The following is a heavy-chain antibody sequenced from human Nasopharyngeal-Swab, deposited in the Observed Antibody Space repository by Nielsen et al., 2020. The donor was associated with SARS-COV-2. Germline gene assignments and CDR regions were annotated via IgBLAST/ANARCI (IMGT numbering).Heavy chain of an antibody. CDR3: ARGQATGLVVVTSSGYFDL. D-gene: IGHD2-21*02. CDR2: IYYSGST. Sequence: SETLSLTCTVSGGSISSYYWSWIRQPPGKGLEWIGYIYYSGSTNYNPSLKSRVTISVDTSKNQLSLKLSSVTAADTAVYYCARGQATGLVVVTSSGYFDLWGRGTLVTVPS. J-gene: IGHJ2*01. V-gene: IGHV4-59*08. CDR1: GGSISSYY.